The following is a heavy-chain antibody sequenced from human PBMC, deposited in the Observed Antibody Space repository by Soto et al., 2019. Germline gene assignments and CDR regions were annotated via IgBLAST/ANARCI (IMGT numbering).Heavy chain of an antibody. V-gene: IGHV4-4*02. D-gene: IGHD6-19*01. CDR1: GVSISSNYY. CDR3: VRSFGWYAIAY. J-gene: IGHJ4*02. CDR2: ISHIGSV. Sequence: QVLLQESGPGLVQPSGTLSLSCAVSGVSISSNYYWGWVRQSPGKGLEWLGDISHIGSVNYSPSLMSRVTISMDRSENQFSLKLNSVTAADTAVYYCVRSFGWYAIAYWGQGTLVIVSS.